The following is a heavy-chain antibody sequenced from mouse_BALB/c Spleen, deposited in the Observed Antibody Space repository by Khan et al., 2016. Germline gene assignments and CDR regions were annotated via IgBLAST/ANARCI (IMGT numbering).Heavy chain of an antibody. D-gene: IGHD1-1*01. CDR2: IHYSGST. V-gene: IGHV3-1*02. CDR1: AYSITSGYT. Sequence: EVQLQESGPDLVKPSQSLSLTCTVTAYSITSGYTWHCVRQLPGNKQEWMGHIHYSGSTKYTPTLRSRISITRDTSKNQFFLQLSSVTAEDTATYCCATNSWGFAYWGQGTLVAVSA. CDR3: ATNSWGFAY. J-gene: IGHJ3*01.